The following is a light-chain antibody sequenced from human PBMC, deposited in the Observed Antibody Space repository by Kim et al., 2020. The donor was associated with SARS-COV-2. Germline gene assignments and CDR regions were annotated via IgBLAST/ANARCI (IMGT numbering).Light chain of an antibody. V-gene: IGLV7-46*01. CDR1: AGPVTGGNY. Sequence: PGGPVHLPCGSCAGPVTGGNYPYWVQQKPGQAPRTLIYETNKKPSWTPARFSGSVLGGRAALTLSGAQPEDEADYYCLVSYANYGVFGGGTQLTVL. CDR2: ETN. CDR3: LVSYANYGV. J-gene: IGLJ3*02.